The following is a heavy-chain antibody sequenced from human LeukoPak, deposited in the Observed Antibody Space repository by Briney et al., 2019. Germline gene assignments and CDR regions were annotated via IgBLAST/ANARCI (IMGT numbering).Heavy chain of an antibody. D-gene: IGHD6-25*01. V-gene: IGHV3-53*01. CDR2: IYSGGST. Sequence: PGGSLRLSCAASGFTVSSNYMSWVRQAPGKGLEWVSVIYSGGSTYYADSVKGRFTISRDDSRNTLSLQMGSLRVEDTAVYYCVTDPPDSGWAFWSWGQGALVTVSS. J-gene: IGHJ5*02. CDR3: VTDPPDSGWAFWS. CDR1: GFTVSSNY.